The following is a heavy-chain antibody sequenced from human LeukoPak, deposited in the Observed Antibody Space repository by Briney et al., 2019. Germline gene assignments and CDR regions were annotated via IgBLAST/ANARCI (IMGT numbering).Heavy chain of an antibody. CDR3: AKVSWQQLVPSWFDP. CDR2: ISYDGSNK. Sequence: PGRSLRLSCAASGFTFSSYAMHWVRQAPGKGLEWVAVISYDGSNKYYADSVKGRFTISRDNSKNTLYLQMNSLRAEDTAVYYCAKVSWQQLVPSWFDPWGQGTLVTVSS. V-gene: IGHV3-30*04. J-gene: IGHJ5*02. D-gene: IGHD6-13*01. CDR1: GFTFSSYA.